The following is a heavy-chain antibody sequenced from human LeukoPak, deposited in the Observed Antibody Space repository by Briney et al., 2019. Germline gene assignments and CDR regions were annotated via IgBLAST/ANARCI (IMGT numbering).Heavy chain of an antibody. J-gene: IGHJ4*02. CDR3: ARERAGDVDY. Sequence: GSLRLSCATSGFNFGVVAMDWIRQAPGKGLEWVGFIRHREYGGTAEYAASVNGRFAISRDDSKSIVYLQMNGLRTEDTGVYYCARERAGDVDYWGLGTLVTVSS. V-gene: IGHV3-49*03. CDR1: GFNFGVVA. CDR2: IRHREYGGTA.